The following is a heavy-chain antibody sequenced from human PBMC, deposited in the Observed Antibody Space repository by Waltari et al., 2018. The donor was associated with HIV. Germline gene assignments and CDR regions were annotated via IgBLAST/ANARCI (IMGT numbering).Heavy chain of an antibody. Sequence: QVQLQESGPGLVKPSETLSLTCTVSGPSISIASHYWGWVRQPPGKGLDCIGNIFHSGITYYNPSLRSRVTISVDTSRKQFSLKLTSVTAADTAVYYCARRGGATVTSYYYYGLDLWGQGTTVTVSS. CDR2: IFHSGIT. CDR3: ARRGGATVTSYYYYGLDL. CDR1: GPSISIASHY. V-gene: IGHV4-39*01. J-gene: IGHJ6*02. D-gene: IGHD4-17*01.